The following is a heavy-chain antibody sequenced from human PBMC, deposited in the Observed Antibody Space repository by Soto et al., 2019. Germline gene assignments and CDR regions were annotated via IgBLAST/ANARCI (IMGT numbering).Heavy chain of an antibody. Sequence: SETLSLTCTVSGGSISSYYWSWIRQPPGKGLEWIGYIYYSGSTNYNPSLKSRVTISVDTSKNQFSLKLSSVTAADTAVYYCARLGYSGYATYYYYYYYMDVWGKGTTVTVSS. CDR3: ARLGYSGYATYYYYYYYMDV. J-gene: IGHJ6*03. CDR1: GGSISSYY. V-gene: IGHV4-59*08. CDR2: IYYSGST. D-gene: IGHD5-12*01.